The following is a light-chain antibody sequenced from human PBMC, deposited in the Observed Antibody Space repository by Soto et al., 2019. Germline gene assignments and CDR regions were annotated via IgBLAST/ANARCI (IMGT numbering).Light chain of an antibody. CDR2: AAS. CDR1: QSISNF. V-gene: IGKV1-39*01. J-gene: IGKJ2*01. CDR3: PQSYTTPYT. Sequence: DIQMTQSPSSLSASVGDRVTITCRASQSISNFLNWYQQKPGKAPELLIYAASSRHSGVPSRFSGSGSGTNFTLTISSLQPEDFATDAWPQSYTTPYTFGQGTKLEIK.